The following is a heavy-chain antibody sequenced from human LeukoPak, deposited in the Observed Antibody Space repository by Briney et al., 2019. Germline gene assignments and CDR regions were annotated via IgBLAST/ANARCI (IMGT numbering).Heavy chain of an antibody. CDR2: ISTSSRYI. V-gene: IGHV3-21*01. J-gene: IGHJ4*02. CDR1: RFTFSSYS. D-gene: IGHD2/OR15-2a*01. Sequence: PGGSLRLSCAASRFTFSSYSLNWVRQAPGKGLEWVSSISTSSRYIYYADSVKGRFTISRDNAKNSLYLQMNSLRAEDTAVYYCARDLLSRSSYMEVFDYWGQGTLVTVSS. CDR3: ARDLLSRSSYMEVFDY.